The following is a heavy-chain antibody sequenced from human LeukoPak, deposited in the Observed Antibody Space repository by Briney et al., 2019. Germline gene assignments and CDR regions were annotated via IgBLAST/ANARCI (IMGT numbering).Heavy chain of an antibody. CDR2: IIPIFGTA. Sequence: ASVKVSCKASGGTFSSYAISWVRQAPGQGLEWMGGIIPIFGTANYAQKFQGRVTITADESTSTAYIELSSLRSEDTAVYYCARPRGTGFGELDAFDIWGQGTMVTVSS. CDR3: ARPRGTGFGELDAFDI. J-gene: IGHJ3*02. D-gene: IGHD3-10*01. CDR1: GGTFSSYA. V-gene: IGHV1-69*01.